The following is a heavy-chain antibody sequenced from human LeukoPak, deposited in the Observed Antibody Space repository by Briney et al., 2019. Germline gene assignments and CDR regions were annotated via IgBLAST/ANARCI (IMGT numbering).Heavy chain of an antibody. Sequence: GGSLRLSCAASGFTFSSYEMNWVRQAPGKGLEWVAIMDEYGSDIFYVESVKGRFIISRANARNSLYLQMNNLRAEDTAVYYCARPRGCGSARCNNFDYWGQGTLVTVSS. V-gene: IGHV3-7*01. CDR3: ARPRGCGSARCNNFDY. CDR2: MDEYGSDI. D-gene: IGHD2-2*01. CDR1: GFTFSSYE. J-gene: IGHJ4*02.